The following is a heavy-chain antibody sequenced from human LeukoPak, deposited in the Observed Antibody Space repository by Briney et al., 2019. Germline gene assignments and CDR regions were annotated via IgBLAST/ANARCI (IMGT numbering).Heavy chain of an antibody. V-gene: IGHV4-61*02. CDR2: MYTSGST. J-gene: IGHJ6*03. Sequence: PSETLSLTCTVSGGSISSGSYYWSWIRQPAGKGLEWIGRMYTSGSTNYNPSLKSRVTISVDTSKNQFSLNLSSVTAADTAVCYCARGGSSSWPNYYYYYYMDVWGKGTTVTVSS. CDR3: ARGGSSSWPNYYYYYYMDV. D-gene: IGHD6-13*01. CDR1: GGSISSGSYY.